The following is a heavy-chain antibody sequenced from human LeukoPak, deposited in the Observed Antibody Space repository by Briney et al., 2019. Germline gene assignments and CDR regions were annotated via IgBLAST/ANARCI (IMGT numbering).Heavy chain of an antibody. CDR2: VDPEDGET. V-gene: IGHV1-69-2*01. CDR3: ATGLKLGYCSGGSCAAVRHNWFDP. D-gene: IGHD2-15*01. J-gene: IGHJ5*02. Sequence: ATVKISCKVSGYTFTDYYMHWVQQAPGKGLEWMGLVDPEDGETIYAEKFQGRVTITADTSTDTAYMELSSLRSEDTAVYYCATGLKLGYCSGGSCAAVRHNWFDPWGQGTLVTVSS. CDR1: GYTFTDYY.